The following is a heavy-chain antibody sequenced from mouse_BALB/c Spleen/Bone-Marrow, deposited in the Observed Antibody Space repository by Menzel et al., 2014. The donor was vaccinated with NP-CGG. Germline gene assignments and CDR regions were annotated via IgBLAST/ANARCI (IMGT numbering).Heavy chain of an antibody. CDR1: GYTFTSYY. V-gene: IGHV1S81*02. CDR3: TRSRRAMDY. D-gene: IGHD2-12*01. CDR2: INPSNGGT. J-gene: IGHJ4*01. Sequence: QVQLQQSGAELVKPGASVKLSRKASGYTFTSYYMYWVKQRPGQGLEWIGEINPSNGGTNFNEKFKSKATLTVDKSSSTAYMQLSSLTSEDSAVYYCTRSRRAMDYWGQGTSVTVSS.